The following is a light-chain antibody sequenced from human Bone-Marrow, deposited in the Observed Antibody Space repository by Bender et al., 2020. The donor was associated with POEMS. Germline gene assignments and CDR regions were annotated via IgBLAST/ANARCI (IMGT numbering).Light chain of an antibody. Sequence: SYVLTQPPSVSVAPGKTATIICGGNNIGSKDVHWYQQKPGQAPVVVVYDDSDRPSGIPERFSGSNSGNTANLTISRVEAGDEADYYCQVWDSSSDSEVFGRATKLTVL. CDR3: QVWDSSSDSEV. V-gene: IGLV3-21*03. CDR2: DDS. CDR1: NIGSKD. J-gene: IGLJ2*01.